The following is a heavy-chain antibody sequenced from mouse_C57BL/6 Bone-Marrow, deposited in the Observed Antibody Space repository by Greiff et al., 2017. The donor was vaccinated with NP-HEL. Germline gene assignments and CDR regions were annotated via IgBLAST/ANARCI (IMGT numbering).Heavy chain of an antibody. CDR3: ARGFYDYDDGY. Sequence: EVQVVESGPGLVKPSQSLSLTCSVTGYSITSGYYWNWIRQFPGNKLEWMGYISYDGSNNYNPSLKNRISITRDTSKNQFFLKLNSVTTEDTATYYCARGFYDYDDGYWGQGTTLTVSS. CDR1: GYSITSGYY. CDR2: ISYDGSN. J-gene: IGHJ2*01. V-gene: IGHV3-6*01. D-gene: IGHD2-4*01.